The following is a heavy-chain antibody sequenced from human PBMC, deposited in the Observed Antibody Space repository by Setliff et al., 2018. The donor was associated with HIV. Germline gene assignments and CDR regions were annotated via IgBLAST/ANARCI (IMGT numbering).Heavy chain of an antibody. CDR3: ARGFLLGDLSFPAN. J-gene: IGHJ4*02. CDR2: VNTKTGNP. CDR1: GYIFTNDP. D-gene: IGHD3-16*02. Sequence: ALVKVSCKASGYIFTNDPMNWVRQAPGQGLEWMGWVNTKTGNPTYAQDFTGRFVFSLDTSVNTAYLEISGLKIEDTAVYFCARGFLLGDLSFPANWGQGTLVTVSS. V-gene: IGHV7-4-1*02.